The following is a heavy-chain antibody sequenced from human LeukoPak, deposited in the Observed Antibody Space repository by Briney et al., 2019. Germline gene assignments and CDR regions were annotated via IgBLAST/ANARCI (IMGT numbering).Heavy chain of an antibody. CDR2: LYHSGST. Sequence: PSETLSLTCIVSGYSISSGYYWGWIRPPPGKGLEWIGNLYHSGSTYYNPSLRSRATISGDTSKNQFSLSLSSVTAADTAVYYCARECSSTTCYTRSLDPWGQGTLVTVSS. V-gene: IGHV4-38-2*02. D-gene: IGHD2-2*02. J-gene: IGHJ5*02. CDR1: GYSISSGYY. CDR3: ARECSSTTCYTRSLDP.